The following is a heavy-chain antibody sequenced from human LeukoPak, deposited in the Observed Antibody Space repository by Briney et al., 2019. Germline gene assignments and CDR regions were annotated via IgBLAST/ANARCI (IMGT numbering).Heavy chain of an antibody. J-gene: IGHJ6*02. Sequence: GGSLRLSCAASGFTFSSYAMSWVRQAPGKGLEWVSAISGSGGSTYYADSVKGRFTISRDNSKNTLYLQMNSLRAEDTAVYYCARESIEMATKSNRIYYYYGMDVWGQGTTVTVSS. CDR1: GFTFSSYA. CDR3: ARESIEMATKSNRIYYYYGMDV. CDR2: ISGSGGST. D-gene: IGHD5-24*01. V-gene: IGHV3-23*01.